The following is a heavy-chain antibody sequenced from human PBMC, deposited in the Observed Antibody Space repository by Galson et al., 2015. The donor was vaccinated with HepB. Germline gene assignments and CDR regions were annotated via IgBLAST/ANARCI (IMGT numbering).Heavy chain of an antibody. J-gene: IGHJ6*03. D-gene: IGHD3-3*01. Sequence: SLRLSCAASGFTFSSYAMHWVRQAPGKGLEWVAVISYDGSNKYYADSVKGRFTISRDNSKNTLYLQMNSLRAEDTAVYYCARLRPSPYYYMDVWGKGTTVTVSS. CDR3: ARLRPSPYYYMDV. V-gene: IGHV3-30-3*01. CDR1: GFTFSSYA. CDR2: ISYDGSNK.